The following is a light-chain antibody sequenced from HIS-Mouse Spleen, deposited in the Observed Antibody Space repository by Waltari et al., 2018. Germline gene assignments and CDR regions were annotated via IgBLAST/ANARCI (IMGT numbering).Light chain of an antibody. CDR1: QSISSY. CDR2: AAS. V-gene: IGKV1-39*01. J-gene: IGKJ3*01. CDR3: QQSYSTLPFT. Sequence: DIQMTQSPSSLSASVGDRVTIPCRASQSISSYLNWYQQKPGKAPKLLIYAASSLQSGVPSRFSGSGSGTDFTLTISSLQPEDFATYYCQQSYSTLPFTFGPGTKVDIK.